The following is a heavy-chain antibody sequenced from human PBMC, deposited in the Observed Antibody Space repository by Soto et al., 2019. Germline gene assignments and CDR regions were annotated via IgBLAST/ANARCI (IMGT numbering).Heavy chain of an antibody. V-gene: IGHV1-69*13. CDR2: IIPIFGTA. J-gene: IGHJ3*02. Sequence: ASVKVSCKASGGTFSSYALSWVRQAPGQGLEWMGGIIPIFGTANYAQKFQGRVTITADESTSTADMELSILISEDTPVYSCARDIGMATTGAFDIWGQETMVTVSS. CDR3: ARDIGMATTGAFDI. D-gene: IGHD5-12*01. CDR1: GGTFSSYA.